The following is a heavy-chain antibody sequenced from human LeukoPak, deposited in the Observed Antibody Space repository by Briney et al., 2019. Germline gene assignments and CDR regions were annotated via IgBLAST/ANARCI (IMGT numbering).Heavy chain of an antibody. Sequence: GGSLRLSCAASGFPFSDYVIHWVRQAPGKGLEWVAVIRYDGNNKYYADSVKGRFTISRDNSKNTLYLQMNSLRAEDTAVYYCAKGPNSWQWLAEPLFDWGQGTLVTVSS. CDR1: GFPFSDYV. D-gene: IGHD6-19*01. CDR3: AKGPNSWQWLAEPLFD. J-gene: IGHJ4*02. CDR2: IRYDGNNK. V-gene: IGHV3-30*02.